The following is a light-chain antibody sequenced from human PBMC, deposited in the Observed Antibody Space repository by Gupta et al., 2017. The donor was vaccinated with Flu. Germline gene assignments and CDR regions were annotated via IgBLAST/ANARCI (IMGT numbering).Light chain of an antibody. V-gene: IGKV3-15*01. CDR2: GAS. CDR1: QSVSSN. Sequence: ETVMTQSPATLSVSPGERATLSCRASQSVSSNLAWYQQKPGQAPRLLIYGASTRATGIPARFSGSGSGTESTLTISSLQSEDFAVYYCQQYNNWPGYTFGQGTKLEIK. J-gene: IGKJ2*01. CDR3: QQYNNWPGYT.